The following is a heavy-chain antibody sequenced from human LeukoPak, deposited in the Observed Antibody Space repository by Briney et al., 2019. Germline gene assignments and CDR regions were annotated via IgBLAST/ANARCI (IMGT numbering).Heavy chain of an antibody. Sequence: SETLSLTCTVSSDSISGYYWSWIRQPPGKGLEWIGEINHSGSTNYNPSLKSRVTISVDTSKNQFSLKLSSVTAADTAVYYCARGRGYSGYVGEYYFDYWGQGTLVTVSS. CDR1: SDSISGYY. CDR3: ARGRGYSGYVGEYYFDY. J-gene: IGHJ4*02. CDR2: INHSGST. D-gene: IGHD5-12*01. V-gene: IGHV4-34*01.